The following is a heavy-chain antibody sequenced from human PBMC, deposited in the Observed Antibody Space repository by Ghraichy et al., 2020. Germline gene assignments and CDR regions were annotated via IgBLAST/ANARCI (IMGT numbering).Heavy chain of an antibody. J-gene: IGHJ4*02. V-gene: IGHV3-23*01. CDR3: ARAPPRGAAVRRTLSGFDY. Sequence: GGSLRLSCVASGFTFSNYTMSWVRQAPGKGPEWVSFVSNGGGGTYYADSVKGRFAISRDNSKNTVYLQMNSLRAEDTAVYYCARAPPRGAAVRRTLSGFDYWGQGTLVAVSS. D-gene: IGHD6-6*01. CDR1: GFTFSNYT. CDR2: VSNGGGGT.